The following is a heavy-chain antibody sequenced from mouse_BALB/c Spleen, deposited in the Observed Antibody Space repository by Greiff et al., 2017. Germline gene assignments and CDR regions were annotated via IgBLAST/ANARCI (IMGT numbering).Heavy chain of an antibody. J-gene: IGHJ4*01. CDR1: GFSLTSYG. CDR3: ARDSYYGSSFYAMDY. CDR2: IWAGGST. D-gene: IGHD1-1*01. V-gene: IGHV2-9*02. Sequence: VKLMESGPGLVAPSQSLSITCTVSGFSLTSYGVHWVRQPPGKGLEWLGVIWAGGSTNYNSALMSRLSISKDNSKSQVFLKMNSLQTDDTAMYYCARDSYYGSSFYAMDYWGQGTSVTVSS.